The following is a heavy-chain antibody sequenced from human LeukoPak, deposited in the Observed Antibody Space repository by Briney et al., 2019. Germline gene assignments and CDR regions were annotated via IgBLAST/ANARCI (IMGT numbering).Heavy chain of an antibody. CDR2: MSGIGGFV. CDR3: ARDDYSDSPTYYNGMDV. CDR1: GFXFTDYT. D-gene: IGHD4/OR15-4a*01. Sequence: GGSLRLSCAASGFXFTDYTFNWVRQAPGKGLEWVSSMSGIGGFVHYADSVKGRFTISRDNARSSLFLQMTSLRAEDTAVYFCARDDYSDSPTYYNGMDVWGQGTAVTVSS. J-gene: IGHJ6*02. V-gene: IGHV3-21*01.